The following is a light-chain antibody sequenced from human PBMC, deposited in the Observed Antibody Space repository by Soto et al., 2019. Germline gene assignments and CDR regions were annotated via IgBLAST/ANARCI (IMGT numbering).Light chain of an antibody. CDR1: ASTIGRNY. J-gene: IGLJ1*01. Sequence: HSVLTQSPSASGTPGQRVTISCSGSASTIGRNYVYWYQQLPGTAPKLLIYRNSQRPSGVPDRFSGSKPGTSASLAITGLQAEDEADYYCQSYDSSLSAFYVFGTGTKVTVL. V-gene: IGLV1-47*01. CDR3: QSYDSSLSAFYV. CDR2: RNS.